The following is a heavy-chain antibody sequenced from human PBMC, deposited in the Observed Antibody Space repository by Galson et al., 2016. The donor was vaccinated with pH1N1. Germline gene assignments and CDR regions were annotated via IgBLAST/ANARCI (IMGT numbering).Heavy chain of an antibody. V-gene: IGHV4-39*07. D-gene: IGHD3-10*01. CDR3: ARKEMRGSYYFLGDY. CDR2: INHSGST. CDR1: GHSISSDSHY. Sequence: ETLSLTCGVSGHSISSDSHYWGWIRQPPGKGLEWIGEINHSGSTNYNPSLKSRVTISVDASKNQVSLKLSYVTAADTAVYYCARKEMRGSYYFLGDYWGQGTLVTVSS. J-gene: IGHJ4*02.